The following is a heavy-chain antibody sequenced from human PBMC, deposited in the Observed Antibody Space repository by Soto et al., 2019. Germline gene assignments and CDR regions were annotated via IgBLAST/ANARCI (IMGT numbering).Heavy chain of an antibody. D-gene: IGHD4-17*01. CDR1: GFTFSSYA. CDR3: AKDKRWLEYFQH. V-gene: IGHV3-23*01. Sequence: GGSLRLSCAASGFTFSSYAMSWVRQAPGKGLEWVSAISGSGGSTYYADSVKGRFTISRGNSKNTLYLQMNSLRAEDTAVYYCAKDKRWLEYFQHWGQGTLVTVSS. J-gene: IGHJ1*01. CDR2: ISGSGGST.